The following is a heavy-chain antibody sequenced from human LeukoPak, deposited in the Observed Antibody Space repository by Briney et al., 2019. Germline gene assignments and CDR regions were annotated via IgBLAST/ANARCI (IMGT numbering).Heavy chain of an antibody. J-gene: IGHJ4*02. CDR3: ARASAAAGFFDH. CDR1: GGSISNYY. V-gene: IGHV4-4*07. CDR2: IYTSGSA. Sequence: SETLSLTCAVSGGSISNYYWSWIRQPAGKGLEWIGHIYTSGSADYNPSLQSRVTMSVDASKNQISLNLSSVTAADTAVYHCARASAAAGFFDHWGQGTLVAVSS. D-gene: IGHD6-13*01.